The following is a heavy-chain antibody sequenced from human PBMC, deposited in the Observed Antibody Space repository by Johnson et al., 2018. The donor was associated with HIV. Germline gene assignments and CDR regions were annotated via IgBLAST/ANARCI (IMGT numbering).Heavy chain of an antibody. J-gene: IGHJ3*02. D-gene: IGHD6-19*01. CDR2: MKQDGSEQ. CDR3: ARDGYSSAWYGKDAFDI. V-gene: IGHV3-7*05. Sequence: VQLVESGGGLVQPGGSLRLSCVASGITFSNYWMSWVRQAPGKGLEWVANMKQDGSEQYYVDSVKGRFTISRDNAKNSLYLQMNSLRAEDTAVYYCARDGYSSAWYGKDAFDIWGQWTMVTVSS. CDR1: GITFSNYW.